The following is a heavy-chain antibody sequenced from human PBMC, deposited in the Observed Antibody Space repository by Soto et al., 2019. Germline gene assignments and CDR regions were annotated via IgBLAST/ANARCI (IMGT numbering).Heavy chain of an antibody. CDR3: ASMIPHYYDSSGYYFNWFDP. Sequence: SETLSLTCTVSGGSISSSSYYWGWIRQPPGKGLEWIGSIYYSGSTYYNPSLKSRVTISVDTSKNQFSLKLSSVTAADTAVYYCASMIPHYYDSSGYYFNWFDPWGQGTLVTVSS. CDR2: IYYSGST. CDR1: GGSISSSSYY. J-gene: IGHJ5*02. V-gene: IGHV4-39*01. D-gene: IGHD3-22*01.